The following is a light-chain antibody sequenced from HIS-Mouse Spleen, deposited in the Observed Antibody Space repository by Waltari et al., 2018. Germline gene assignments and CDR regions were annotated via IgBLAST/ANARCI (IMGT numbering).Light chain of an antibody. CDR1: SSDVGSYNL. Sequence: QSALTQPASVSGSPGQSITISCPGTSSDVGSYNLGSWYQQHPGKAPKLMIYEGSKRPSGVSNRFSGSKSGNTASLTISGLQAEDEADYYCCSYAGSSTVVFGGGTKLTVL. CDR2: EGS. J-gene: IGLJ2*01. V-gene: IGLV2-23*01. CDR3: CSYAGSSTVV.